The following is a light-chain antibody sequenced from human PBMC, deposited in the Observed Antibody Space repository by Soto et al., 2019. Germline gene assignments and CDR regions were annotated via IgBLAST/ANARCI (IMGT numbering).Light chain of an antibody. J-gene: IGKJ1*01. Sequence: EIVMTQSPPTLSVSPGERVTLSCRAREGVGSNLAWYNQKPGQAPRIVVFGASTRAAGVPPRFSGSGSGSEFTLTIDSMQSEDSGVYYCQQSENWPRTFCQGTKVELK. CDR3: QQSENWPRT. CDR2: GAS. CDR1: EGVGSN. V-gene: IGKV3-15*01.